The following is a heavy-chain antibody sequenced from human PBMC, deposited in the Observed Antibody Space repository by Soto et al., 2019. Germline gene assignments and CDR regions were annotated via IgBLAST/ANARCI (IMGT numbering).Heavy chain of an antibody. CDR2: ISPYSGNT. CDR3: VRFASSGWYTGSY. Sequence: QIQLVQSGAEVKKPGASVKVSCKTSGYTFTNYDIGWVRQAPGQGLEWMGWISPYSGNTNYAQKLQDRVTMTTDTSTRTAYMDLRSLRSDDTAMYYCVRFASSGWYTGSYWGQGTLVTVSS. CDR1: GYTFTNYD. D-gene: IGHD6-19*01. V-gene: IGHV1-18*01. J-gene: IGHJ4*02.